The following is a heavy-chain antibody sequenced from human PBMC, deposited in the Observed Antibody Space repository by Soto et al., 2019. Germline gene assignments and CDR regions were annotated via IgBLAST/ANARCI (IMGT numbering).Heavy chain of an antibody. D-gene: IGHD3-10*01. J-gene: IGHJ6*02. CDR1: AFIFSDYA. CDR3: AKVIGGSESYWGGSHYYYALDV. CDR2: ISGSDGTT. V-gene: IGHV3-23*01. Sequence: EVQLLESGGGLTQPGGSLRLSCAASAFIFSDYAMYWVRQAPGKGLEWVSVISGSDGTTYYADSVRGRFTMSRDNSRNTIYLQMMSLRAEDTAVYYCAKVIGGSESYWGGSHYYYALDVWGQGTTVTVSS.